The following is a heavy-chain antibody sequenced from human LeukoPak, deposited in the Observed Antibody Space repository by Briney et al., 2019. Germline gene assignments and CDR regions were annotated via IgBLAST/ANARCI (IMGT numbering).Heavy chain of an antibody. CDR2: INGNSDKV. CDR1: GFMFSIST. CDR3: ARVAWMDTAVVVDY. J-gene: IGHJ4*02. V-gene: IGHV3-21*06. Sequence: GGSLRLSCTGSGFMFSISTFNWVRQAPGKGLEWISSINGNSDKVYYADSVRGRFATSRDNSRSSLYLQMNSLRAEDTALYYCARVAWMDTAVVVDYWGQGTLVTVSS. D-gene: IGHD5-18*01.